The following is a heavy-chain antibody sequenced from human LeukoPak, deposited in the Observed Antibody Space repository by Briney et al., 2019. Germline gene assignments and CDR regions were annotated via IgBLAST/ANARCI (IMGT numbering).Heavy chain of an antibody. D-gene: IGHD6-13*01. CDR1: GFTFSNYD. V-gene: IGHV3-13*01. CDR3: ASSPAYSSSWYAIDN. Sequence: GGSLRLSCAATGFTFSNYDMHWVRQAAGKGLEWVSGIGTAGDTYYPGSVKGRFTISRENAKNSLYLQMNSLSAGDTAVYYCASSPAYSSSWYAIDNWGQGTLVTVSS. J-gene: IGHJ4*02. CDR2: IGTAGDT.